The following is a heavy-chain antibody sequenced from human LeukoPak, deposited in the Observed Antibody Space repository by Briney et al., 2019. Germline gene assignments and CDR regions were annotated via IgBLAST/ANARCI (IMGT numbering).Heavy chain of an antibody. D-gene: IGHD2-15*01. CDR1: GGTFSIYA. Sequence: ASVNVSCESSGGTFSIYAISWVRQAPGQGLEWMGGIIPIFGTANYAQKFQGRVTITADESTSTAYMELSRLRSEDTAVYYCARDKWRSFDYWGQGTLVTVSS. J-gene: IGHJ4*02. V-gene: IGHV1-69*13. CDR3: ARDKWRSFDY. CDR2: IIPIFGTA.